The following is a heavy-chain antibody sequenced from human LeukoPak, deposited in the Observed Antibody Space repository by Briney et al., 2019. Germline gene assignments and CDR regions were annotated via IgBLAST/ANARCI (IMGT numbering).Heavy chain of an antibody. CDR2: IYSGGST. CDR1: GFTVSSNY. CDR3: ASGSRPGSYYYYGMDV. D-gene: IGHD1-26*01. J-gene: IGHJ6*02. V-gene: IGHV3-53*01. Sequence: GGSLRLSCAASGFTVSSNYMSWVRQAPGEGLEWVSVIYSGGSTYYADSVKGRFTISRDNSKNTLYLQMNSLRAEDTAVYYCASGSRPGSYYYYGMDVWGQGTTVTVSS.